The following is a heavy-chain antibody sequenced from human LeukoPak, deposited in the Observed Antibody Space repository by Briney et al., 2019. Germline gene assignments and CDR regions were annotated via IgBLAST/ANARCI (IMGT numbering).Heavy chain of an antibody. Sequence: SETLSLTCAASVCPISSGNWRCWVRQSPGKRLELIGEIYHNGTPNYSPSLKSRVTISADTFKNHFSLKLTSVTAADTAVYYCATAPILRGEGGEHYKYGMDVWGQGTTVIVSS. CDR2: IYHNGTP. CDR3: ATAPILRGEGGEHYKYGMDV. J-gene: IGHJ6*02. V-gene: IGHV4-4*02. CDR1: VCPISSGNW. D-gene: IGHD2-2*02.